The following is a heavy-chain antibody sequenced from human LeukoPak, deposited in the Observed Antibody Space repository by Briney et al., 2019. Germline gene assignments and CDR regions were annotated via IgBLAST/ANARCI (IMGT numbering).Heavy chain of an antibody. CDR2: ISSDSTTYT. J-gene: IGHJ4*02. CDR1: GFTFSGYN. V-gene: IGHV3-21*01. CDR3: ARPSINDYGGNFDY. D-gene: IGHD4-23*01. Sequence: GGSLRLSCVASGFTFSGYNMNWVSQAPGKGLEWVSSISSDSTTYTYYAASVKGRFTISRDNAKNSLYLQMNSLRAEDTAVYYCARPSINDYGGNFDYWGQGTLLTVSS.